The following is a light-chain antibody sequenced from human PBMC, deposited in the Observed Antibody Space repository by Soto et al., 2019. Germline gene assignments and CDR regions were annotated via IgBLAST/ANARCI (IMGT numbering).Light chain of an antibody. J-gene: IGKJ1*01. CDR2: GAS. CDR3: QQYGSSGT. CDR1: QNIRIY. V-gene: IGKV1-39*01. Sequence: DIQMTQSPSSLSASVGDRVTITCRASQNIRIYLNWFQQKPGKAPNLLIYGASSLQSGVPSRFSGSGSGTDFTLTISRLEPEDFAVYYCQQYGSSGTFGQGTKVDI.